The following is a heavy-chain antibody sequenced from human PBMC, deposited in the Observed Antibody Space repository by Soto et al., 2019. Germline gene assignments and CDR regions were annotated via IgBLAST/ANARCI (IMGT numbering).Heavy chain of an antibody. CDR2: ISGSGGST. CDR3: AKVAVAGTGGYLDS. J-gene: IGHJ4*02. CDR1: GFTFSSYA. D-gene: IGHD6-19*01. V-gene: IGHV3-23*01. Sequence: PGGSLRLSCAASGFTFSSYAMSWVRLAPGKGLEWVSAISGSGGSTYYADSVKGRFTISRDNSKNTLYLQMNSLRAEDTAVYYCAKVAVAGTGGYLDSWGQGTLVPVSS.